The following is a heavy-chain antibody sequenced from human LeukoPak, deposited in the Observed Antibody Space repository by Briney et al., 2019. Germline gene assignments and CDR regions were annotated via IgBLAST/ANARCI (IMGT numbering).Heavy chain of an antibody. J-gene: IGHJ4*02. Sequence: GGSLRLSCAASGFTFSSYEMTWVRQAPGKGLEWVSNISSSDTTIHYADSVKGRFTISRDNAKNSLYLQMNSLRDEDTAVYYCARDSGGSSGWYYFDYWGQGTLVTVSS. CDR3: ARDSGGSSGWYYFDY. CDR2: ISSSDTTI. V-gene: IGHV3-48*03. CDR1: GFTFSSYE. D-gene: IGHD6-13*01.